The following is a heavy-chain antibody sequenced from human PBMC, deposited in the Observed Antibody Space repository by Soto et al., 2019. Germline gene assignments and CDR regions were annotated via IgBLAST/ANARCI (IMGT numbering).Heavy chain of an antibody. CDR2: IYYSGST. Sequence: QEQLQESGPGQVKPSQTLSLTCTVSGGSINSGDYYWSWIRQPPGQGLEWIGYIYYSGSTYYNPPLRSRVTISIDTSKNLFFLNLTSVTAADTAVYFCARIGLTSALLWGQGTLVTVSS. CDR1: GGSINSGDYY. D-gene: IGHD4-17*01. V-gene: IGHV4-30-4*01. CDR3: ARIGLTSALL. J-gene: IGHJ4*02.